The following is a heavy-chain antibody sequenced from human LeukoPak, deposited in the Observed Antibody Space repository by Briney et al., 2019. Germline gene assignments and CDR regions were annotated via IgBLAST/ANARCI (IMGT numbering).Heavy chain of an antibody. J-gene: IGHJ4*02. CDR1: GFTSSSYG. CDR3: AKDLAAAGLR. V-gene: IGHV3-30*18. D-gene: IGHD6-13*01. CDR2: ISYDGSNK. Sequence: GGSLRLSCAASGFTSSSYGMHWVRQAPGKGLEWVAVISYDGSNKYYADSVKGRFTISRDNSKNTLYLQMNSLRAEDTAVYYCAKDLAAAGLRWGQGTLVTVSS.